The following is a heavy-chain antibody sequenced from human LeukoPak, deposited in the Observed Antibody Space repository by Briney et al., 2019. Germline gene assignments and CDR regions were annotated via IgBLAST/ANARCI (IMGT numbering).Heavy chain of an antibody. CDR2: IYYSGST. V-gene: IGHV4-39*01. J-gene: IGHJ4*02. CDR1: GGSISGSSYY. Sequence: KSSETLSLTCTVSGGSISGSSYYWGWIRQPPGKGLEWIGSIYYSGSTYYNPSLKSRVTISVDTSKNQFSLKLSSVTAADTAVYYCARHRVGAIDYWGQGTLVTVSS. CDR3: ARHRVGAIDY. D-gene: IGHD1-26*01.